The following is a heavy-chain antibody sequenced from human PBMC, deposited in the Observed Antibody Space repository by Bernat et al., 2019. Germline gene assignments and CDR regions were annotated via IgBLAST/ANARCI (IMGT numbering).Heavy chain of an antibody. CDR2: ISYAGSNK. D-gene: IGHD6-19*01. Sequence: QVQLVESGGGVVQPGRSLRLSCAASGFTFSSYAMHWVRQAPGKGLEWVAVISYAGSNKYYADSVKGRFTISRDNSKNTLYLQMNSLSAEDTAVYYCARGAGELWLEQCLDYWGQGTLVTVSS. J-gene: IGHJ4*02. CDR3: ARGAGELWLEQCLDY. CDR1: GFTFSSYA. V-gene: IGHV3-30-3*01.